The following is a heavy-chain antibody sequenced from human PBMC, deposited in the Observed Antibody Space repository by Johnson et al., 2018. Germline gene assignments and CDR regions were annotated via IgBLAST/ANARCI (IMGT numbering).Heavy chain of an antibody. CDR3: AKDGDTARDAFDI. CDR2: IKQDGSEK. V-gene: IGHV3-7*03. Sequence: EVQLVESGGGLVQPGGSLRLSCAASGFTFSRYWMSWVRLAPGKGLEWVANIKQDGSEKYYVASVKGRIKISRDNAKKSMYLQRNSLRAEDTVVYYFAKDGDTARDAFDIWGQGTMVTVS. D-gene: IGHD5-18*01. J-gene: IGHJ3*02. CDR1: GFTFSRYW.